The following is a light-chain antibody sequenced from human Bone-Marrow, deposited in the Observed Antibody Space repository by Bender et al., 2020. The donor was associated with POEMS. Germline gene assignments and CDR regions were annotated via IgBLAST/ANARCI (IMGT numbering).Light chain of an antibody. Sequence: QVVLTQSPSASASLGASVKLTCTLSSGHSIYAIAWHQQQPEKGPRYLMKLDSDGSHSKGDGIPDRFSGSSSGAERYLTISSLQSEDEAHYYCQTWDTGVVFGGGTWLTVL. CDR3: QTWDTGVV. V-gene: IGLV4-69*01. J-gene: IGLJ2*01. CDR1: SGHSIYA. CDR2: LDSDGSH.